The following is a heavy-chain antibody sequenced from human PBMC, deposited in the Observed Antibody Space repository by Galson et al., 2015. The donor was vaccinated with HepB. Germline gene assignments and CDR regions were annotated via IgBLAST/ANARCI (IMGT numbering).Heavy chain of an antibody. D-gene: IGHD3-3*01. CDR1: GGTFSTYA. Sequence: SVKVSCKASGGTFSTYAITWVRQAPGQGLEWMGGIIPTFGTAKYAQKFQGRATITADESTSTAYMELNSLRSEDTAVYYCVRPSRRAIVAVVHSFDYWGQGTLVTVSS. CDR2: IIPTFGTA. V-gene: IGHV1-69*13. CDR3: VRPSRRAIVAVVHSFDY. J-gene: IGHJ4*02.